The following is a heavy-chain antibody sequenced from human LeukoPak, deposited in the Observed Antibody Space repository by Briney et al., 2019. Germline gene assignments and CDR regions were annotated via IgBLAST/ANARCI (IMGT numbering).Heavy chain of an antibody. CDR2: IYYSGST. Sequence: SETLSLTCTVSGGSISSYYWSWIRHPPGKGLEWIGYIYYSGSTNYNPSLKSRVTISIDTSKNQFSLKLNSVTAADTAVYYCARATYSGSYLNVFDIWGQGTMVTVSP. CDR1: GGSISSYY. J-gene: IGHJ3*02. D-gene: IGHD1-26*01. V-gene: IGHV4-59*08. CDR3: ARATYSGSYLNVFDI.